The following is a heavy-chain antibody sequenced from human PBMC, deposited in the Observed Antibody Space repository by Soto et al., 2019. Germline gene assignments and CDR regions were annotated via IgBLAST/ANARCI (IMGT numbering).Heavy chain of an antibody. V-gene: IGHV3-53*01. CDR2: IYSGGKT. Sequence: WGSLRLSCAASGFTVSTNYISWVRQSPGKGLEWVSIIYSGGKTYYADSVKGRFVISRDNSKNTLYLQMNSLRVEDTAVYYCARMASLREWLVNAFDMWGQGTTVTVSS. CDR1: GFTVSTNY. CDR3: ARMASLREWLVNAFDM. D-gene: IGHD6-19*01. J-gene: IGHJ3*02.